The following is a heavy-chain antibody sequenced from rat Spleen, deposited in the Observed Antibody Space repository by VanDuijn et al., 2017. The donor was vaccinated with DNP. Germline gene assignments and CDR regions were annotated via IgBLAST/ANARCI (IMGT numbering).Heavy chain of an antibody. V-gene: IGHV2-1*01. CDR2: IWSGGNT. Sequence: QVQLKESGPGLVQPSQTLSLTCPVSGFSLTSNSIHWVRQPPGKGLEWVGGIWSGGNTDYNSALGSRLGISRETSESQVFLEMNSLQTEDTAIYFCTRSNYYSGVAVFDYWGQGVMVTVSS. CDR1: GFSLTSNS. D-gene: IGHD1-1*01. CDR3: TRSNYYSGVAVFDY. J-gene: IGHJ2*01.